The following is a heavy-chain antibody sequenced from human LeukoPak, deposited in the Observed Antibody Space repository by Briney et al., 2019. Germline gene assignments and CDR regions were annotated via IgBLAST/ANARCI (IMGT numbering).Heavy chain of an antibody. CDR3: ARGGRYCSGGSCYSGNWFDP. D-gene: IGHD2-15*01. CDR1: GGSISSHY. J-gene: IGHJ5*02. CDR2: IYYSGST. Sequence: SETLSLTCTVSGGSISSHYWSWIRQPPGKGLEWIGYIYYSGSTNYNPSLKSRVTISVDTSKNQFSLKLSSVTAADTAVYYCARGGRYCSGGSCYSGNWFDPWGQGTLVTVSS. V-gene: IGHV4-59*11.